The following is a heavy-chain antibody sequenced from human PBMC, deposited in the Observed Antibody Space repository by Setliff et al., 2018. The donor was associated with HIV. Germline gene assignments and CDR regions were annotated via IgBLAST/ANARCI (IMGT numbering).Heavy chain of an antibody. CDR2: ISSSGSTI. CDR1: GFTFSSYE. V-gene: IGHV3-48*03. CDR3: ARWGYSRDGMDV. D-gene: IGHD4-4*01. J-gene: IGHJ6*02. Sequence: GGSLRLSCAASGFTFSSYEMNWVRQAPGKGLEWVSYISSSGSTIYYADSVKGRFIISRDNAKNSLNLQMNSLRAEDTAVYYCARWGYSRDGMDVWGQGTTVTVSS.